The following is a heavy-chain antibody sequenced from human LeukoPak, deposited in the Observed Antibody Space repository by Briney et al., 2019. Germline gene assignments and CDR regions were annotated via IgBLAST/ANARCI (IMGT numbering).Heavy chain of an antibody. CDR1: GYTFTGYY. D-gene: IGHD3-10*01. V-gene: IGHV1-2*02. J-gene: IGHJ6*03. CDR2: INPNSGGT. CDR3: ARDLSGLLWFGELPYYYMDV. Sequence: ASVKVSCKASGYTFTGYYMHWVRQAPGQGLEWMGWINPNSGGTNYAQKFQGRVTMTRDTSISTAYMELSRLRSDDTAVYYCARDLSGLLWFGELPYYYMDVWGKGTTVPVSS.